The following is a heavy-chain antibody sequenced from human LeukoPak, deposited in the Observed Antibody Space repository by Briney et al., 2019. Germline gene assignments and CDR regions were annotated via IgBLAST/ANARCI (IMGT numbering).Heavy chain of an antibody. V-gene: IGHV1-69*04. CDR1: RGTFENYA. D-gene: IGHD6-19*01. J-gene: IGHJ4*02. CDR2: IIPVLGIP. CDR3: ARDRIQGRGWYTAPDS. Sequence: TVKVSCTPSRGTFENYAISGVRPAPGQGLGWVGRIIPVLGIPNYAQTFQGRVTITADTSTSIAYMELSGLRSEDTAVYYCARDRIQGRGWYTAPDSWGQGTLVTVSS.